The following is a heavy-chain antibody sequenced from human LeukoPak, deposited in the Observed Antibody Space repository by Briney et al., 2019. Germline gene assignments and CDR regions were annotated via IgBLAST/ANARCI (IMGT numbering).Heavy chain of an antibody. Sequence: PSETLSLTCTVSGGSISSGGYYWSWIRQHPGKGLEWIGYIYYSGSTYYNPSLKSRVTISVDTSKNQFSLKLSSVTAADTAVYYCAGGLRGYSYGYSDYWGQGTLVTVSS. CDR3: AGGLRGYSYGYSDY. CDR2: IYYSGST. J-gene: IGHJ4*02. CDR1: GGSISSGGYY. D-gene: IGHD5-18*01. V-gene: IGHV4-31*03.